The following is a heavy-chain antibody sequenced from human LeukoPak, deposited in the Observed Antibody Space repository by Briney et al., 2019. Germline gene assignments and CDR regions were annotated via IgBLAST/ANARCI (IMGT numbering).Heavy chain of an antibody. J-gene: IGHJ4*02. CDR3: ARSVQLWWGFDY. Sequence: ASVKVSCEASGGTFSSYAISWVRQAPGQGLEWMGGIIPIFGTANYAQKFQGRVTITADESTSTAYMELSSLRSEDTAVYYCARSVQLWWGFDYWGQGTLVTVSS. D-gene: IGHD5-18*01. CDR1: GGTFSSYA. CDR2: IIPIFGTA. V-gene: IGHV1-69*13.